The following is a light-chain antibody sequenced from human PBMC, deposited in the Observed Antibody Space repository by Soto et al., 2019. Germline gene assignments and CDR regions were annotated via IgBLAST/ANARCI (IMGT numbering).Light chain of an antibody. Sequence: EIVLTHSPGTLSLSPWEITTLSCRASQSVSSNFLDWYQQKPGQAPRLLIYGASHRTAGIPARFSGSGSGTDFTLTISSLEPEDFAVYYCQQRTNWRALTFGGGTKVDIK. CDR3: QQRTNWRALT. J-gene: IGKJ4*01. CDR2: GAS. CDR1: QSVSSNF. V-gene: IGKV3D-20*02.